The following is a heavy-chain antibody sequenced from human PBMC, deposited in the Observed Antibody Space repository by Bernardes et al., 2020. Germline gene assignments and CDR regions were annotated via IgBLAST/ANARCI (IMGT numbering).Heavy chain of an antibody. Sequence: GSPRLSCAASGFTFSSYGMHWVRQAPGKGLEWVAVISYDGSNKYYADSVKGRFTISRDNSKNTLYLQMNSLRAEDTAVYYCASLGSTVTTIDYWGQGTLVTVSS. CDR1: GFTFSSYG. J-gene: IGHJ4*02. D-gene: IGHD4-17*01. CDR2: ISYDGSNK. V-gene: IGHV3-30*03. CDR3: ASLGSTVTTIDY.